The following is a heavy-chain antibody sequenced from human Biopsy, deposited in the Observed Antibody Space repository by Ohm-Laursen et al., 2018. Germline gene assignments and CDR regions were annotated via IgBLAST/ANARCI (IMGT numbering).Heavy chain of an antibody. J-gene: IGHJ4*02. CDR3: AADADGYYTEFDY. D-gene: IGHD3-3*01. CDR1: GGPSSKYA. V-gene: IGHV1-69*04. Sequence: GSSVKVSCKASGGPSSKYAFSWVRQAPGQGLEWVGRIVPVLGHLNYAQRFQGRVSITADKSTSYVFMELSRLTSGDTAVYYCAADADGYYTEFDYWGPGTLVTVSS. CDR2: IVPVLGHL.